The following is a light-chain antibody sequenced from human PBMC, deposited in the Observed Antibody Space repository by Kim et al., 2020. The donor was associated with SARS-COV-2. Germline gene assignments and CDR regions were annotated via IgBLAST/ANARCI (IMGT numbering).Light chain of an antibody. Sequence: TLTSSCTRNSASIDSNSVQWFQQRPVITPAIVMYETNRRPSGVPDRFSGSIDSSSNSASLTISGLKTEDEADYYCQSYYDSEYHWVFGGGTQLTVL. CDR3: QSYYDSEYHWV. J-gene: IGLJ2*01. CDR2: ETN. CDR1: SASIDSNS. V-gene: IGLV6-57*01.